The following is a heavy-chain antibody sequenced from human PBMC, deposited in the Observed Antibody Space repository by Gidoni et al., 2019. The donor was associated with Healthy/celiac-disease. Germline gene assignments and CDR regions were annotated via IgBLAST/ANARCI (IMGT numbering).Heavy chain of an antibody. D-gene: IGHD3-22*01. CDR2: IKQDGSEK. CDR3: ARVGAVYYYDSSGYLDY. V-gene: IGHV3-7*03. CDR1: GSHFGSYW. Sequence: EVQLVESGGGLVQPGGSLRLSCAASGSHFGSYWMSWARQAPGKGLEWLANIKQDGSEKYYVDSVQGRFTISRDNAKNSLYLQMNSLRAEDTAVYYCARVGAVYYYDSSGYLDYWGQGTLVTVSS. J-gene: IGHJ4*02.